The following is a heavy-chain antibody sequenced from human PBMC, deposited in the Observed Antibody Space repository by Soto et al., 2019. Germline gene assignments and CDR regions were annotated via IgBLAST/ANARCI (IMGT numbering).Heavy chain of an antibody. CDR1: GFAFSTSA. V-gene: IGHV3-23*01. CDR3: AKDVTFGGSSFDH. D-gene: IGHD1-26*01. Sequence: GGSLRLSCAASGFAFSTSAMSWVRQAPGKGLQWVSTISGGGGTTYYADSVKGRFTISRDNSKNTLSLQMNSLRAEDTATYYCAKDVTFGGSSFDHWGQGTLVTVSS. CDR2: ISGGGGTT. J-gene: IGHJ4*02.